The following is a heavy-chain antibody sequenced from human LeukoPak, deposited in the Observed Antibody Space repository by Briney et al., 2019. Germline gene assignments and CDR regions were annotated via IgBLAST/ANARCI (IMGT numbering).Heavy chain of an antibody. D-gene: IGHD3-3*01. Sequence: SETLSLTCTVSGGSISSYYWSWIRQPPGKGLEWIGYIYYSGSTNYNPSLKSRVTISVDTSKNQFSLKLSSVTAADTAVYNCAREYYDFWSGSFAFDIWGQGTMVTVSS. CDR3: AREYYDFWSGSFAFDI. J-gene: IGHJ3*02. CDR2: IYYSGST. CDR1: GGSISSYY. V-gene: IGHV4-59*01.